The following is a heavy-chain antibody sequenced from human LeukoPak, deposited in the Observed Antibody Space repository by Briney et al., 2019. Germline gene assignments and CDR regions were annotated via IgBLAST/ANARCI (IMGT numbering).Heavy chain of an antibody. CDR2: IYYSGST. CDR3: ASLSGSYRAEYFQH. D-gene: IGHD1-26*01. Sequence: PSETLSLTCTVSGGSISSGDYYWSWIRQPPGKGLEWIGYIYYSGSTYYNPSLKSRVTISVDTSKNQFSLKLSSVTAADTAVYYCASLSGSYRAEYFQHWGQGTLVTVSS. V-gene: IGHV4-30-4*08. CDR1: GGSISSGDYY. J-gene: IGHJ1*01.